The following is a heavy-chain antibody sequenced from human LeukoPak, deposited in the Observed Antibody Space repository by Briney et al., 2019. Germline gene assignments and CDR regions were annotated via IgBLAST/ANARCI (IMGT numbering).Heavy chain of an antibody. Sequence: GGSLRLSCAASGFTFSSYWMSWVRQAPGKGLEWVANIKQDGSEKYYVDSVKGRFTISRDNAKNSLYLQMNSLRAEDTAVYYCARSAPPNYDFWSGYYPNYYYYGMDVWGQGTTVTVSS. V-gene: IGHV3-7*03. CDR2: IKQDGSEK. J-gene: IGHJ6*02. CDR1: GFTFSSYW. D-gene: IGHD3-3*01. CDR3: ARSAPPNYDFWSGYYPNYYYYGMDV.